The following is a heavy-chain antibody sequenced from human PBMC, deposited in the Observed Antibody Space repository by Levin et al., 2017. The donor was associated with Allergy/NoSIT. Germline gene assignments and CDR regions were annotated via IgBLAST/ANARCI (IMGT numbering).Heavy chain of an antibody. CDR2: ISYDGSNK. Sequence: GGSLRLSCAASGFTFSDYGMHWVRQAPGKGLEWVAVISYDGSNKYYADSVKGRFTISRDNSKNTMYVQMNSLRAEDTAVYYCAKDGRSGYYTPDYWGQGTLVTVSS. CDR3: AKDGRSGYYTPDY. V-gene: IGHV3-30*18. D-gene: IGHD3-3*01. CDR1: GFTFSDYG. J-gene: IGHJ4*02.